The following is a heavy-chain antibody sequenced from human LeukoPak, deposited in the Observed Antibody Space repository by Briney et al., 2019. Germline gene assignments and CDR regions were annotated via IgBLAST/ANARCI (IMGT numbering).Heavy chain of an antibody. Sequence: PSETLSLTCTVSGGSISSYYWSWIRQPPGKGLEWIGYIYYSGSTNYNPSLKSRVTISVDTSKNQFPLKLSSVTAADTAVYYCARAPFEVNWFDPWGQGTLVTVSS. D-gene: IGHD3-3*02. CDR3: ARAPFEVNWFDP. V-gene: IGHV4-59*01. J-gene: IGHJ5*02. CDR1: GGSISSYY. CDR2: IYYSGST.